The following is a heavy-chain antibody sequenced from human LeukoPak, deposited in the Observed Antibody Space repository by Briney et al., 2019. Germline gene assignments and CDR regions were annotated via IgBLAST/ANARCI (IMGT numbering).Heavy chain of an antibody. Sequence: GESLKISCKGSGYSFTSYCIGWVRQMPGKGLEWMGIIYPGDSDTRYSPSFQGQVTISADKSISTAYLQWSSLKASDTAMYYCARLFPYDSSGYPSDYWGQGTLVTVSS. CDR2: IYPGDSDT. J-gene: IGHJ4*02. CDR1: GYSFTSYC. V-gene: IGHV5-51*01. D-gene: IGHD3-22*01. CDR3: ARLFPYDSSGYPSDY.